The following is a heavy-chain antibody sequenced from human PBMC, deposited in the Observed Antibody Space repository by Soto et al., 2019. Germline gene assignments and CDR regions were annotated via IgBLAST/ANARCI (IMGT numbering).Heavy chain of an antibody. D-gene: IGHD6-19*01. CDR1: GGSIGSVNYY. CDR3: ARLRSGPDDGWYWAFDY. Sequence: QLQLQESGPGLVKSSETLSLTCSVSGGSIGSVNYYWGWIRQPPGKGLEWIGNIYYSGSTAYNPSLKSRVTISVDTSKNHFSLNLSSVTAADTAVYFCARLRSGPDDGWYWAFDYWGQGTLVTVSS. V-gene: IGHV4-39*02. J-gene: IGHJ4*02. CDR2: IYYSGST.